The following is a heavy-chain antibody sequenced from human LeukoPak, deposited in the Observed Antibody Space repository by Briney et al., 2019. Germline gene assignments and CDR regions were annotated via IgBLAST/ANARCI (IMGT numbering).Heavy chain of an antibody. CDR3: ARHKGFGVSFYYGMDV. D-gene: IGHD3-16*01. J-gene: IGHJ6*02. CDR2: INPSGGST. V-gene: IGHV1-46*01. CDR1: GYTFTSYY. Sequence: ASVKVSCKACGYTFTSYYMHWVRQAPGQGLEWMGIINPSGGSTSYAQKFQGRVAMTRDTSTSTVYMELSSLRSEDTAVYSCARHKGFGVSFYYGMDVWGQGTTVTVSS.